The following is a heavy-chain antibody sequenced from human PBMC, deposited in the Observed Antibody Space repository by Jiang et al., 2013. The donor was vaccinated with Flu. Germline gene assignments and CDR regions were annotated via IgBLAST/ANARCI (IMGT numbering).Heavy chain of an antibody. D-gene: IGHD6-19*01. J-gene: IGHJ6*02. V-gene: IGHV1-69*01. CDR3: ARADKQRIAVAGMDV. CDR2: IIPIFGTA. Sequence: GQGLEWMGGIIPIFGTANYAQKFQGRVTITADESTSTAYMELSSLRSEDTAVYYCARADKQRIAVAGMDVWGQGTTVTVSS.